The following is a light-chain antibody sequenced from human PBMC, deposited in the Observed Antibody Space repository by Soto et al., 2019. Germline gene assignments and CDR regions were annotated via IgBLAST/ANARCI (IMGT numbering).Light chain of an antibody. Sequence: EKVMTQSPATLSVSPGEIATIYCRASQSVRGNLAWYQQKPGQPPRLLIYDASTRATGIPSRFSGSGSGTECTLTISSLKSEDFAVYYCQQYNNWPLTFGQGTRLEI. CDR2: DAS. CDR3: QQYNNWPLT. V-gene: IGKV3-15*01. J-gene: IGKJ5*01. CDR1: QSVRGN.